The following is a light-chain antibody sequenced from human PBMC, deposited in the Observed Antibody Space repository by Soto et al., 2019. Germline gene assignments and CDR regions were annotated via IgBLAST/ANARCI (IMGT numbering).Light chain of an antibody. CDR2: GVS. Sequence: EIVLTQSPGTLSLSPGERATLSCRASQSVSSTSLAWYQQKPGQAPRLLMYGVSSRATGIPDRFSGSGSGTDFNLSINRLEPEDFAVYFCQQYDSSVWTFGQGTKVEIK. CDR3: QQYDSSVWT. CDR1: QSVSSTS. V-gene: IGKV3-20*01. J-gene: IGKJ1*01.